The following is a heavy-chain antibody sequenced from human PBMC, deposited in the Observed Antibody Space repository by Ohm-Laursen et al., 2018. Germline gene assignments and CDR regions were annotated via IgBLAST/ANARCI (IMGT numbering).Heavy chain of an antibody. J-gene: IGHJ6*02. CDR2: IYYRGTT. CDR1: GFTFSDAW. V-gene: IGHV4-59*01. Sequence: LRLSCTASGFTFSDAWMTWIRQPPGKGLEWIGYIYYRGTTNYNPSLKSRVTISVDTSKNQFSLKLSSVTAADTALYYCARIESDSGGYWYFGMDVWGQGTTVTVSS. D-gene: IGHD3-22*01. CDR3: ARIESDSGGYWYFGMDV.